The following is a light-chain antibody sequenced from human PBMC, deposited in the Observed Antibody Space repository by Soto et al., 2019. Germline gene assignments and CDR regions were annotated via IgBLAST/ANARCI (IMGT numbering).Light chain of an antibody. CDR1: QSVSNNY. V-gene: IGKV3-20*01. CDR3: QQYGSSPLT. J-gene: IGKJ3*01. CDR2: GAY. Sequence: EIVLTQSPGTLSLSPGERGILSCRASQSVSNNYLAWYQQKPGQAPRLLIYGAYTRVTGIPDRFSGSGSGTVFTLTISRLEPEDFAMYYYQQYGSSPLTFGPGTKVDIK.